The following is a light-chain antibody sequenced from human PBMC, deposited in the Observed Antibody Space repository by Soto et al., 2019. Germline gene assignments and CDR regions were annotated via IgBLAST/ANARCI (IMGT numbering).Light chain of an antibody. CDR3: QQYNNDPWT. CDR1: QSVSSN. J-gene: IGKJ1*01. Sequence: EIVMTQSPATLSVSPGERATLSCRASQSVSSNLAWYQQKPGQAPRLLIYGASTRATGIPARFSGSGSGTEFTLTISSLQSADFAVYYCQQYNNDPWTFGQGTKVEIK. CDR2: GAS. V-gene: IGKV3-15*01.